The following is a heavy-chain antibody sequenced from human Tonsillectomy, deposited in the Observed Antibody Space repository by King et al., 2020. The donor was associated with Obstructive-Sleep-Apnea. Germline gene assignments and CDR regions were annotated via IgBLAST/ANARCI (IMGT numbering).Heavy chain of an antibody. CDR1: GFSLSNARMG. J-gene: IGHJ4*02. CDR2: IFSNDEK. CDR3: ERDYGDYYFDY. V-gene: IGHV2-26*01. Sequence: FTLKESGPVLVKPTETLTLTCTVSGFSLSNARMGVSWIRQPPGKALEWLAHIFSNDEKSYSTSLKSRLTISKDTSKSQVGLSMTNMDPVDTATYYCERDYGDYYFDYWGQGTLVTVSS. D-gene: IGHD4-17*01.